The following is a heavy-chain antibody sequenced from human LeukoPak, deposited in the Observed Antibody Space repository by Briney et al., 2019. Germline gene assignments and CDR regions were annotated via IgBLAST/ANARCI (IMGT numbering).Heavy chain of an antibody. V-gene: IGHV4-31*03. CDR1: GGSISSGGYY. CDR2: IYYSGST. CDR3: ARGVHMGKQDY. Sequence: SETLSLTCTVSGGSISSGGYYWSWIRQHPGKGLEWVGYIYYSGSTYYNPSLKSRVTISVDTSKNQFSLKLSSVTAADTAVYYCARGVHMGKQDYWGQGTLVTVSS. D-gene: IGHD7-27*01. J-gene: IGHJ4*02.